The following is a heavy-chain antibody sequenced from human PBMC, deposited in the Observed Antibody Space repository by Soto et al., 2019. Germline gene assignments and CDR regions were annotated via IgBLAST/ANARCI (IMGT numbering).Heavy chain of an antibody. CDR2: INWKSDI. J-gene: IGHJ4*02. Sequence: GGSLRLSGAVSGFTSGDNAMHWVRQAPEKGLEWVSGINWKSDIGYADSVKGRFTISRDNAENSLYLQMNSLRAEDTALYYCAISQDRGGRTTFIYWGQGTQVTVSS. CDR3: AISQDRGGRTTFIY. V-gene: IGHV3-9*02. CDR1: GFTSGDNA. D-gene: IGHD3-16*01.